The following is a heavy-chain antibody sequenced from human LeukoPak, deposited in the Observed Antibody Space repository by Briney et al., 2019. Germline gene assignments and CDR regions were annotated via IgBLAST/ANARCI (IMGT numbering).Heavy chain of an antibody. CDR2: ISGSGGST. V-gene: IGHV3-23*01. D-gene: IGHD1-26*01. CDR3: AREGWGLSVADAFDI. J-gene: IGHJ3*02. CDR1: GFTFSSYA. Sequence: GGSLRLSCAASGFTFSSYAMSWVRRAPGKGLEWVSGISGSGGSTYNADSVKGRFTISRDNAKNSLYLQMNSLRAEDTAVYYCAREGWGLSVADAFDIWGQGTMVTVSS.